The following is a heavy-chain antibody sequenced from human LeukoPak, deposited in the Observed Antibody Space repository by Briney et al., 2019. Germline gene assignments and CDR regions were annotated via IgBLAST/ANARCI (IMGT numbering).Heavy chain of an antibody. V-gene: IGHV3-23*01. Sequence: GGSLRLSCAASGFTFSSCAMSWVRQAPGKGLEWVSAISGSGGSTYYADSVKGRFTISRDNSKNTLYLQMNSLRAEDTAVYYCAKRRSAAADYSLDYWGQGTLVTVSS. D-gene: IGHD2-2*01. CDR1: GFTFSSCA. CDR2: ISGSGGST. CDR3: AKRRSAAADYSLDY. J-gene: IGHJ4*02.